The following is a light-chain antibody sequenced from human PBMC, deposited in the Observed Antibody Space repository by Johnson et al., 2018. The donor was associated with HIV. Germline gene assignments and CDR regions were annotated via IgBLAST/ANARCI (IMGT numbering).Light chain of an antibody. CDR2: DNN. J-gene: IGLJ1*01. CDR3: GTWDGSLTVYV. CDR1: SSNVGNNY. Sequence: QSVLTQPPSVSAAPGQKVTISCSGSSSNVGNNYVSWFQQLPGTAPKLLIYDNNERPSGIPDRFSGSKSGTSATLGITGLQTGDEADYYCGTWDGSLTVYVFGTGTKVTVL. V-gene: IGLV1-51*01.